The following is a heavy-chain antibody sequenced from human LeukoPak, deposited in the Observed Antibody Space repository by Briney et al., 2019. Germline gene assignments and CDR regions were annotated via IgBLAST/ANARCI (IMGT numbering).Heavy chain of an antibody. Sequence: GGSLRLSCTVSGFTVSTNSMSWVRQAPGKGLEWVSFIYSDNTRYSDSVKGRFTISRDNSKNTLYLQMNSLRAKDTAVYYCARRAGAYSHPYDYWGQGTLVTVSS. CDR1: GFTVSTNS. J-gene: IGHJ4*02. CDR3: ARRAGAYSHPYDY. V-gene: IGHV3-53*01. D-gene: IGHD4/OR15-4a*01. CDR2: IYSDNT.